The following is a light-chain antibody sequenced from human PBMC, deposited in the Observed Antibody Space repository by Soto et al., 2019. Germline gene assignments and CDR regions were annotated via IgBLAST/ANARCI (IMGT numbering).Light chain of an antibody. CDR1: SSNIGAGYD. CDR3: SSYAGHNNYV. J-gene: IGLJ1*01. V-gene: IGLV1-40*01. Sequence: QSVLTQPPSVSGAPGQRVTISCAGSSSNIGAGYDVHWYQHHPGKAPKLIIYEVTKRPSGVPDRFSGSKSGNTASLTVSGLQTEDEADYYCSSYAGHNNYVFATGTKVTVL. CDR2: EVT.